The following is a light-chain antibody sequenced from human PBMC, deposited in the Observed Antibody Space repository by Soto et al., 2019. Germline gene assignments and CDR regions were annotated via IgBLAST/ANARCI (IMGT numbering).Light chain of an antibody. CDR3: MQGSRWPYT. CDR1: QSPVTSDGNTY. V-gene: IGKV2-30*01. Sequence: DVVMTQSPLSLPVTLGQPASISCRSSQSPVTSDGNTYLNWFLQRPGQSPRRLIYKVSDRDSGVPDRFSGSGSGTDFTLKISRVEAEDVGVYYCMQGSRWPYTVGQGTKLEIK. J-gene: IGKJ2*01. CDR2: KVS.